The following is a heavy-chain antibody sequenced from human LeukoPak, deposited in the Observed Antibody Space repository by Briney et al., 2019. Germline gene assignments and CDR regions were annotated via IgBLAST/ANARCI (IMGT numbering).Heavy chain of an antibody. D-gene: IGHD5-12*01. V-gene: IGHV3-53*01. J-gene: IGHJ4*02. CDR1: GFSVSNNH. CDR3: ARGYSGYDPFDY. Sequence: PGGSLRLSCAVSGFSVSNNHMSWVRQAPGKGLEWVSVIHINGTTDYEDSVQGRFTVSRHNSRNTLYLQMDSLRADDTAVYYCARGYSGYDPFDYWGQGTMVTVSS. CDR2: IHINGTT.